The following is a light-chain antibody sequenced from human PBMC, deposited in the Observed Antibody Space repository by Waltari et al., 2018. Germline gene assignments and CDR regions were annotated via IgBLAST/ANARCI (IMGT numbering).Light chain of an antibody. V-gene: IGLV2-23*02. Sequence: QSALTQPAAVSGSPGQSVTISRTGASSDVGRYDIVSWYQQLPGNAPKLVISDVSKRPSGVSDRFSGSKSGDTASLTISGLQFEDEADYYCCSYAGNYVWVFGGGTRLTVL. CDR2: DVS. CDR1: SSDVGRYDI. J-gene: IGLJ3*02. CDR3: CSYAGNYVWV.